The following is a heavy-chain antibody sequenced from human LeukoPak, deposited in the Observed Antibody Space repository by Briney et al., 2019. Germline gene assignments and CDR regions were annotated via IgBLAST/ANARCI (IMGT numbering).Heavy chain of an antibody. D-gene: IGHD3-3*02. Sequence: GGSLRLSCAASGFTFSSYGMHWVRQAPGKGLEWVAFIRYDGSNKYYADSVKGRFTISRDNSKNTLYLQMNSLRAEDTAVYYCARDSPYSDFWSGTDAFDIWGQGTMVTVSS. CDR3: ARDSPYSDFWSGTDAFDI. CDR2: IRYDGSNK. J-gene: IGHJ3*02. CDR1: GFTFSSYG. V-gene: IGHV3-30*02.